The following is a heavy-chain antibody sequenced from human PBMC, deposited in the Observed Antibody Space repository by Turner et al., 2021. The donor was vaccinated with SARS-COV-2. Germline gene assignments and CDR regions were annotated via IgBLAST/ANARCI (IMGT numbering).Heavy chain of an antibody. CDR2: IYYSGST. CDR3: ARDYGGNSNYFDY. CDR1: GCSISSGGYY. D-gene: IGHD4-17*01. V-gene: IGHV4-31*03. J-gene: IGHJ4*02. Sequence: QVQLQESGPGLVMPSQTLSLTCTFSGCSISSGGYYWSWIRQHPGKGLEWIGYIYYSGSTYYNPSLKSRVTISVDTSKNQFSLKLSSVTAADTAVYYCARDYGGNSNYFDYWGQGTLVTVSS.